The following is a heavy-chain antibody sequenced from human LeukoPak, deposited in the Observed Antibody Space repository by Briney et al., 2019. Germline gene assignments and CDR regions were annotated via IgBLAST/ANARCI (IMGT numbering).Heavy chain of an antibody. CDR1: GGSFSGYF. V-gene: IGHV4-34*01. J-gene: IGHJ4*02. CDR2: INHSGST. Sequence: PSETLSLTCAVYGGSFSGYFWTWVRQPPGKGLEWIGEINHSGSTNYSPSLKSRITISVDTSRSQFSLKLSSVTAADTAVYYCARGNYYFDYWGQGTLVTVSS. CDR3: ARGNYYFDY.